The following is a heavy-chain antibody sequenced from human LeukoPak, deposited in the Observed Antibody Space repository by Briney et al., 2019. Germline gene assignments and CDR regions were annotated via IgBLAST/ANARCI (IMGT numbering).Heavy chain of an antibody. CDR3: ARAGEGFDT. CDR1: GFTFSSYE. V-gene: IGHV3-48*03. Sequence: PGGSLRLSCAASGFTFSSYEMTWVRQAPGKGLEWASNISSSDTTIHYADSVKGRFTISRDNARNSLYLQMNSLRAEDTAVYYCARAGEGFDTWGQGTKVTVSS. D-gene: IGHD3-10*01. CDR2: ISSSDTTI. J-gene: IGHJ3*02.